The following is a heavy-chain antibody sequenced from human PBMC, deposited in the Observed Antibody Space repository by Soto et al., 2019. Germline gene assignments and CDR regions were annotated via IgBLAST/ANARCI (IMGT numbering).Heavy chain of an antibody. Sequence: LRLSCAASGFTFDDYALHWVRQAPGKGLEWVSGISWNSGSIGYADSVKGRFTISRDNAKNSLYLQMNSLRAEDTALYYCAKDLQQWPYDAFDIWGQGTMVTVSS. CDR1: GFTFDDYA. D-gene: IGHD6-19*01. J-gene: IGHJ3*02. CDR3: AKDLQQWPYDAFDI. V-gene: IGHV3-9*01. CDR2: ISWNSGSI.